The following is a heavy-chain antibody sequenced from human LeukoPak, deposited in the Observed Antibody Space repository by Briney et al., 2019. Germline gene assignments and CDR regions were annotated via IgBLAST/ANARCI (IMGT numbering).Heavy chain of an antibody. J-gene: IGHJ5*02. Sequence: PSETLSLTCAVYGGSFSDYYWNWIRQPPGKGLEWIGEINQSGSTNYNPSLKSRVTLSVDTSNNQFSLKLSSVTAADTAVYYCARRPGYCPNGVCYKRNWFDPWGQGTLVTASS. D-gene: IGHD2-8*01. V-gene: IGHV4-34*01. CDR2: INQSGST. CDR3: ARRPGYCPNGVCYKRNWFDP. CDR1: GGSFSDYY.